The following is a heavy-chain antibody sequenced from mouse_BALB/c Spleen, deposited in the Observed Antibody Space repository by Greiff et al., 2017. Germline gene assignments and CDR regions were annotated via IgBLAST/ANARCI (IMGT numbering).Heavy chain of an antibody. V-gene: IGHV5-6-5*01. Sequence: DVMLVESGGGLVKPGGSLKLSCAASGFTFSSYAMSWVRQTPGKRLEWVASISSGGSTYYPDSVKGRFTISRDNARNILYLQMSSLRSEDTAMYYCARSGLDAVDDWGQGTSVTVSA. D-gene: IGHD1-3*01. J-gene: IGHJ4*01. CDR3: ARSGLDAVDD. CDR1: GFTFSSYA. CDR2: ISSGGST.